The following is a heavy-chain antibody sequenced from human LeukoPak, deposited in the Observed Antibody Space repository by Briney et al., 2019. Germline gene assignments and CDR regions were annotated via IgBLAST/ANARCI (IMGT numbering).Heavy chain of an antibody. Sequence: ASVKVSCKASGYTFTGYYMHWVRQAPGQGLEWMGWINPNSGGTNYAQKVQGRVTMTTDTSTSTAYMELRSLISDDTAVYFCARRQRAYTNWFDPWGQGTLVIVSS. V-gene: IGHV1-2*02. CDR2: INPNSGGT. CDR1: GYTFTGYY. J-gene: IGHJ5*02. D-gene: IGHD3-16*01. CDR3: ARRQRAYTNWFDP.